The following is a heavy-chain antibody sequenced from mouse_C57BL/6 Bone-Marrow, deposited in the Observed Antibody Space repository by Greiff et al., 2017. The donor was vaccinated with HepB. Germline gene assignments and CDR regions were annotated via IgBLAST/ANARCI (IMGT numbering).Heavy chain of an antibody. Sequence: VQLKESGPELVKPGASVKISCKASGYSFTGYYMNWVKQSPEKSLEWIGEINPSTGGTTYNQKFKAKATLTVDKSSSTAYMQLKSLTSEDSAVYYCARGGDYDPYWYFDVWGTGTTVTVSS. V-gene: IGHV1-42*01. CDR2: INPSTGGT. CDR3: ARGGDYDPYWYFDV. J-gene: IGHJ1*03. CDR1: GYSFTGYY. D-gene: IGHD2-4*01.